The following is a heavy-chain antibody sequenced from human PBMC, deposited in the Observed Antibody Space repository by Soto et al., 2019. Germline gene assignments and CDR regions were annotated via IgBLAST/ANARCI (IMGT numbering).Heavy chain of an antibody. Sequence: SETLSLTCAVSGGSINRGGYSWSWIRQPPGKGLEWIGYIYHSGGTDYNPSLKSRVTISIDRSKNQFSLKLSSVTAADTAVYYCAGCLRDSGFNWFDPWGQGTLVTVSS. CDR3: AGCLRDSGFNWFDP. V-gene: IGHV4-30-2*01. CDR1: GGSINRGGYS. CDR2: IYHSGGT. D-gene: IGHD3-9*01. J-gene: IGHJ5*02.